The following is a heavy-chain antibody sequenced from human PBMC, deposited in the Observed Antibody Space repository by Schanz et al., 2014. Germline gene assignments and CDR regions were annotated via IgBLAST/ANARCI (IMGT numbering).Heavy chain of an antibody. D-gene: IGHD1-26*01. CDR1: GFGFSVSW. Sequence: PLVEFGGGLVQPGGSLRLSCEASGFGFSVSWMHWVRQAPGKGLEWVATIKEDGSQKYYLDSVKGRFTISRDNARNSLYLQMTSLRAEDTALYYCTRDRAYHSFDYWGQGTLVTVSS. CDR3: TRDRAYHSFDY. V-gene: IGHV3-7*01. J-gene: IGHJ4*02. CDR2: IKEDGSQK.